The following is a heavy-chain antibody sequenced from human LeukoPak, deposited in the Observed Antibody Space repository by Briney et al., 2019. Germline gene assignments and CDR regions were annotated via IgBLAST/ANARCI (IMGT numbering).Heavy chain of an antibody. CDR2: INPNSGGT. J-gene: IGHJ4*02. CDR1: GYTFTGYY. Sequence: GSVKVSCKASGYTFTGYYMHWVRQAPGQGLEWMGWINPNSGGTNYAQKFQGRVTMTRDTSISTAYMELSRLRSDDTVVYYCARAPPHIVVVPAANFDYWGQGTLVTVSS. CDR3: ARAPPHIVVVPAANFDY. V-gene: IGHV1-2*02. D-gene: IGHD2-2*01.